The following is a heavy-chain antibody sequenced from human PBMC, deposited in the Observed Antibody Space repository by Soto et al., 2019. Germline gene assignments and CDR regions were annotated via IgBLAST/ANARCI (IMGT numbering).Heavy chain of an antibody. J-gene: IGHJ5*02. D-gene: IGHD2-2*01. Sequence: ASVEVSCKASGYTFTSYGITWVRQAPGQGLEWMGWISGYNGNTDYAQKLQGRVTITRDTSASTAYMELSSLRSEDTAVYYCAQSLVYCSSTSCYFPGWFDPWGQGTLVTVSS. CDR2: ISGYNGNT. V-gene: IGHV1-18*01. CDR3: AQSLVYCSSTSCYFPGWFDP. CDR1: GYTFTSYG.